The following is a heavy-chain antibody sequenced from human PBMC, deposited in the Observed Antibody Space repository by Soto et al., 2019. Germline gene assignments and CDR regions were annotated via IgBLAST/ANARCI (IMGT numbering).Heavy chain of an antibody. CDR3: ARDLPPPDY. CDR1: GYTFTSYG. CDR2: ISAYNGNT. J-gene: IGHJ4*02. V-gene: IGHV1-18*01. Sequence: QVQLVQSGAEVKKPGASVKVSCKASGYTFTSYGISWVRQAPGQGLEWMGWISAYNGNTNYAQKLQRRVTMTTDTSASPAYIELRSLRSDDTALYYCARDLPPPDYWGQGTLVTVSS.